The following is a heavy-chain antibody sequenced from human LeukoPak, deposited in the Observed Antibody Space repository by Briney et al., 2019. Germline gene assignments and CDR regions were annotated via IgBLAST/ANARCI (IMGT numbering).Heavy chain of an antibody. J-gene: IGHJ4*02. CDR1: GYSISSSYY. CDR3: ARASVAGNRGFDY. V-gene: IGHV4-61*01. CDR2: IYYSGST. D-gene: IGHD6-19*01. Sequence: PSETLSLTCTVSGYSISSSYYWSWIRQPPGKGLEWIGYIYYSGSTNYNPSLKSRVTISVDTSKNQFSLKLSSVTAADTAVYYCARASVAGNRGFDYWGQGTLVTVSS.